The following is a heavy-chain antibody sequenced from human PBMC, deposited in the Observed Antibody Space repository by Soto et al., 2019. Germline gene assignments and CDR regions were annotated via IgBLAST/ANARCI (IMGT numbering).Heavy chain of an antibody. CDR3: ARLRYYDSSGYDLDY. CDR2: IYYSGST. Sequence: PSETLSLTCAVSGGSISSGDYSWNWIRQPPGKGLEWIGYIYYSGSTNYNPSLKSRVTISVDTSKNQFSLKLSSVTAADTAVYYCARLRYYDSSGYDLDYWGQGTLVTVSS. J-gene: IGHJ4*02. D-gene: IGHD3-22*01. CDR1: GGSISSGDYS. V-gene: IGHV4-61*08.